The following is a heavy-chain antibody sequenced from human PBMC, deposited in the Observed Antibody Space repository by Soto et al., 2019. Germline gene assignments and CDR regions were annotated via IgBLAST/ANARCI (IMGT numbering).Heavy chain of an antibody. CDR3: AKAHFDDYGGGFDS. J-gene: IGHJ4*02. CDR2: VIPDFHTT. Sequence: QVRLVQSGAEVKKSGSSVKVSCKASGGTFTNFAINWVRQAPGQGLEWMGNVIPDFHTTNYPQKFRCRVTSAAYDSTSTAYMELRSLKAEDMAVYFCAKAHFDDYGGGFDSWGQGTLVTVSS. D-gene: IGHD4-17*01. V-gene: IGHV1-69*18. CDR1: GGTFTNFA.